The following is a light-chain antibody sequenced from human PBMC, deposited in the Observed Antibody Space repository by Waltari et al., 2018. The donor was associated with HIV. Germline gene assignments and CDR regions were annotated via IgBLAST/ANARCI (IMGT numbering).Light chain of an antibody. CDR1: QSVLHSSNNKNY. CDR2: WAS. CDR3: QQYYSTPPLFT. V-gene: IGKV4-1*01. J-gene: IGKJ3*01. Sequence: DIVMTQSPDSLAVSLGERATINCKSSQSVLHSSNNKNYLAWYQQKPGQPPKLLIYWASTRESGVPDRFSGSGSGTDFTLTISSLQAEDVAVYYCQQYYSTPPLFTFGPGTKVDL.